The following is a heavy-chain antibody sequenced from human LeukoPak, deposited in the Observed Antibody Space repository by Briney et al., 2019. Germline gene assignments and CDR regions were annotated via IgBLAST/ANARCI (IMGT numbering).Heavy chain of an antibody. CDR3: ASSLRGAAHHFDY. J-gene: IGHJ4*02. CDR1: AGSTTTSSYC. Sequence: SESRSPTCTVDAGSTTTSSYCCGRIRQPPGKGLEWIGSIYFTGNAYYNPSLKSPVTISVDTSKNQFSLILRSVTAADTAVYYCASSLRGAAHHFDYWGQGTLVTVSS. D-gene: IGHD6-6*01. V-gene: IGHV4-39*01. CDR2: IYFTGNA.